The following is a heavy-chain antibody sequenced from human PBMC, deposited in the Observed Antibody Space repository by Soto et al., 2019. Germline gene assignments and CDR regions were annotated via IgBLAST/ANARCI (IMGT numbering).Heavy chain of an antibody. Sequence: QVQLVQSGAEVKKPGSSVKVSCKASGGTFSSYAISWVRQAPGQVLEWMGGIIPIFGTANYAQKFQGRVTITADKSTSTAYMELSSLRSEDTAVYYCAREQGSRTSCCLDAFDIWGQGTMVTVSS. J-gene: IGHJ3*02. D-gene: IGHD2-2*01. CDR1: GGTFSSYA. CDR3: AREQGSRTSCCLDAFDI. V-gene: IGHV1-69*06. CDR2: IIPIFGTA.